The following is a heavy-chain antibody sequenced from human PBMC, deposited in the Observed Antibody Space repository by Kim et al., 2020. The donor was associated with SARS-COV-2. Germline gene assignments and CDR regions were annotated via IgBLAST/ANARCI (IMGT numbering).Heavy chain of an antibody. CDR2: IYYSGST. Sequence: SETLSLTCTVSGGSISTSTYYWGWIRQPPGKGLEWIGTIYYSGSTYYNPSLKSRVTISVDTSKNQFSLKLSSVTAADTAVYYCARHPKWFGDLTRMDVWGQGTTVTVSS. V-gene: IGHV4-39*01. J-gene: IGHJ6*02. CDR3: ARHPKWFGDLTRMDV. CDR1: GGSISTSTYY. D-gene: IGHD3-10*01.